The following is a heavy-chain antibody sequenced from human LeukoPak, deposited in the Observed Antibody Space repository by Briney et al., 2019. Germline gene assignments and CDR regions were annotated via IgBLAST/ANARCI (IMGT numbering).Heavy chain of an antibody. Sequence: SETLSPTCTVSGGSISSSSYYWGWIRQPPGKGLEWIGSIYYSGSTYYNPSLKSRVTISVDTSKNQFSLKLSSVTAADTAVYYCASPSVDCGGDCYYFGFFDYWGQGTLVTVSS. D-gene: IGHD2-21*02. V-gene: IGHV4-39*01. CDR3: ASPSVDCGGDCYYFGFFDY. CDR1: GGSISSSSYY. CDR2: IYYSGST. J-gene: IGHJ4*02.